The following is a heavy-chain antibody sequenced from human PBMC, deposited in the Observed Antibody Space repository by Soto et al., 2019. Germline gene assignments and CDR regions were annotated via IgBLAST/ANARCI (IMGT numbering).Heavy chain of an antibody. J-gene: IGHJ4*02. CDR1: GASISTDSYY. D-gene: IGHD2-8*01. CDR2: VSYSGST. CDR3: ARHLHCTNGVCPYYFDF. Sequence: ETLSLTCTVSGASISTDSYYWGWIRQPPGKGLEWIGSVSYSGSTYYSPSLRSRVIVSVDASKTQFSLRLSSVTASDTAIYYCARHLHCTNGVCPYYFDFWGQGLLVTVSS. V-gene: IGHV4-39*01.